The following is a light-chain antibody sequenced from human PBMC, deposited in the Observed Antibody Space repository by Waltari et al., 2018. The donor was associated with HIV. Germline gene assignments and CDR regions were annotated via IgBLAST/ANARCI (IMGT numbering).Light chain of an antibody. CDR1: QCLLDSSINKYC. Sequence: DIVFTQSPESLAVSLGGRATVHFRSSQCLLDSSINKYCLAWYQQKAGQPPKILVYWASARESGVPDRFSGGGAETNFTLTIDSLKAEDVAVYYCQQYHTTPLTFGGGTRVEIK. J-gene: IGKJ4*01. CDR3: QQYHTTPLT. V-gene: IGKV4-1*01. CDR2: WAS.